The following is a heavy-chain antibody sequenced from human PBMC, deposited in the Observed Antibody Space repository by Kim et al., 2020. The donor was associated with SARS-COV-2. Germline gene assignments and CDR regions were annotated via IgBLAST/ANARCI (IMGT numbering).Heavy chain of an antibody. J-gene: IGHJ6*02. CDR3: ARANIVTTFGGVVIMDYYGVDV. CDR1: GYTFTNFA. V-gene: IGHV1-18*01. D-gene: IGHD3-16*02. CDR2: ISAYNGNT. Sequence: ASVKVSCKASGYTFTNFAINWVRQAPGQGLEWMGWISAYNGNTNYAQKFQGRVTMTTVTSTSTATMELRSLRSGDTAMYFCARANIVTTFGGVVIMDYYGVDVWGQGTAVTVSS.